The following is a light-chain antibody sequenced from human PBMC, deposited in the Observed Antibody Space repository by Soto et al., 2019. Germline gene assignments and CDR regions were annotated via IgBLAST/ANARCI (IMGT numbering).Light chain of an antibody. Sequence: EILMTQSTATLSVSTGERATLSCRASQSVTSNLAWYQQKPGQAPRLLIYGASTRATGIPARFSGSGSGTEFTLTISSLQSEDFAVYYCQQYGSSSWTFGQGTKVDI. CDR2: GAS. CDR3: QQYGSSSWT. V-gene: IGKV3-15*01. CDR1: QSVTSN. J-gene: IGKJ1*01.